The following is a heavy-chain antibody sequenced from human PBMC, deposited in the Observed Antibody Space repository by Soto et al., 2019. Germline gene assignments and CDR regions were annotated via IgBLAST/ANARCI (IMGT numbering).Heavy chain of an antibody. V-gene: IGHV4-34*01. D-gene: IGHD3-9*01. CDR1: GGSFSTYY. CDR2: INHSGSN. Sequence: DPLSLTCVVSGGSFSTYYYNWIRQSPGKGLEWIGEINHSGSNNYSPSLKSRVTMSLDTSKNQFSLKLTSVTAADTAVYYCARGGSNDWQVAFDIWGQGTRVTVSS. CDR3: ARGGSNDWQVAFDI. J-gene: IGHJ3*02.